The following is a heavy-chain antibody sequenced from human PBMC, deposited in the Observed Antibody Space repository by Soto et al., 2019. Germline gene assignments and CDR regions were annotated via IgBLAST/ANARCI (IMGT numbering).Heavy chain of an antibody. CDR3: AREHYSYYYYMDV. CDR2: INSDGSST. D-gene: IGHD2-15*01. CDR1: GFTFSSYW. V-gene: IGHV3-74*01. Sequence: PGGSLRLSCAASGFTFSSYWMHWVRQAPGKGLVWVSRINSDGSSTSYADSVKGRFTIPRDNAKNTLYLQMNSLRAEDTAVYYCAREHYSYYYYMDVWGKGTTVTVSS. J-gene: IGHJ6*03.